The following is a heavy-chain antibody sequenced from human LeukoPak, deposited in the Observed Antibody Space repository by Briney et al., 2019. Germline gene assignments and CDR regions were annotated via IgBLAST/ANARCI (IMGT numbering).Heavy chain of an antibody. D-gene: IGHD3-9*01. CDR3: AKWGDYDILTGYYVSDC. Sequence: PGASLRLSCAASGFIFRNYAMSWVRQAPGKGLEWVSAITGSGDSTYYADSVKGRFTISRDNSKNTLYVEMNTLRAEDTAVYYCAKWGDYDILTGYYVSDCWGQGTLATVSS. CDR1: GFIFRNYA. V-gene: IGHV3-23*01. CDR2: ITGSGDST. J-gene: IGHJ4*02.